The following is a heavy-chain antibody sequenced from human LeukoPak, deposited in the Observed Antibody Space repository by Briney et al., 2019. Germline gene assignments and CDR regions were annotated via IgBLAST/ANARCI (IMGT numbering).Heavy chain of an antibody. D-gene: IGHD3-3*01. CDR2: IYYSGST. V-gene: IGHV4-59*01. CDR3: ARGGYYEPLAFQH. Sequence: SETLSLTCTVSGGSISSYYWSWIRQPPGKGLEWIGYIYYSGSTNYNPSLKSRVTISVDTSMNQFSLKLSSVTAADTAVYYCARGGYYEPLAFQHWGQGTLVTVSS. CDR1: GGSISSYY. J-gene: IGHJ1*01.